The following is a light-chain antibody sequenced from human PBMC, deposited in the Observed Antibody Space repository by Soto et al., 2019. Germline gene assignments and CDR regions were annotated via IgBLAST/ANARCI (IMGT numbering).Light chain of an antibody. Sequence: EIVMTQSPATLSVSPGERATLSCRASQSLGTKLAWYQQKRGQAPRLLIYGASTRATGTPARFTGSGSGTEFTLTISSLQSEDFAVYYCHQYHDSFWTFGQGTKVEIE. CDR2: GAS. J-gene: IGKJ1*01. V-gene: IGKV3-15*01. CDR3: HQYHDSFWT. CDR1: QSLGTK.